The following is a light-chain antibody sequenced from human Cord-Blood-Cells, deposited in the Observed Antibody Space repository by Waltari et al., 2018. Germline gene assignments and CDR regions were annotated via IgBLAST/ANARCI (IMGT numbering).Light chain of an antibody. CDR1: QSLLHSNGYNY. CDR3: MQALQTPPT. J-gene: IGKJ2*01. V-gene: IGKV2-28*01. Sequence: DIVMTQSPLSLPVTPGEPASISCRSSQSLLHSNGYNYLDWYLQKPGQSPQLLSHLGSNRASGVPDRFSGSGSGTDFTLKISRVEAEDVGVYYCMQALQTPPTFGQGTKLEIK. CDR2: LGS.